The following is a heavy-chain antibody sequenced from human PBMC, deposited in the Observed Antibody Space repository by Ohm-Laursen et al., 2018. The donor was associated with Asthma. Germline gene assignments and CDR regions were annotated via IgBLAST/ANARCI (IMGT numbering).Heavy chain of an antibody. D-gene: IGHD4-23*01. CDR2: INPSGGIT. J-gene: IGHJ4*02. CDR3: ARDTGQSGGNSIDY. V-gene: IGHV1-46*01. Sequence: AASVKVSCKASGYTFTGYYMHWVRQAPGQGLEWMGIINPSGGITTYAQKFQGRVTMTGDPSTSTVYIEVGSLRSEDTGVYYCARDTGQSGGNSIDYWGQGTLVTVSS. CDR1: GYTFTGYY.